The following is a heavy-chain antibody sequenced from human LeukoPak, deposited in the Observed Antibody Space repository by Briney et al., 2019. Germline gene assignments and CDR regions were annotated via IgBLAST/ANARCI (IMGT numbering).Heavy chain of an antibody. Sequence: PSETLSLTCAVYGGSFSGYYWSWIRQPPGKGLEWIGEINHSGSTNYNPSLKSRVTISVDTSKNQFSLKVSSVTAADTAVYYCARGLESNWDPHLDYWGQGTLVTVSS. CDR3: ARGLESNWDPHLDY. CDR2: INHSGST. CDR1: GGSFSGYY. V-gene: IGHV4-34*01. J-gene: IGHJ4*02. D-gene: IGHD3-3*01.